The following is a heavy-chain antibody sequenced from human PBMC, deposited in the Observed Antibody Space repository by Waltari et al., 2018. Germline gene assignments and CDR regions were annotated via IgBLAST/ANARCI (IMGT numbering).Heavy chain of an antibody. Sequence: EVQLVESGGGLVQPGGSLRLSCAASGFNFSNYAMHWVRQAPGKGLEWVSYSYISATGSSTYYADSVKGRFTISRDNAKNSLFLQMNSLRAEDTAIYYCARDNSVYPYYFDYWGQGTLVTVSS. CDR1: GFNFSNYA. J-gene: IGHJ4*02. V-gene: IGHV3-48*04. CDR3: ARDNSVYPYYFDY. D-gene: IGHD5-12*01. CDR2: ISATGSST.